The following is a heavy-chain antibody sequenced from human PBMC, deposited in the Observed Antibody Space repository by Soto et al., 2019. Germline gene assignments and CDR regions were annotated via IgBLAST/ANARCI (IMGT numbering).Heavy chain of an antibody. J-gene: IGHJ5*02. Sequence: SVKVSCKASGGTFSSYAISWVRQAPGQGLEWMGGIIPIFGTANYAQKSQGRVTITADESTSTAYMELSSLRSEDTAVYYCARDQGPYYDFWSGYSEYNWFDPWGQGTLVTVSS. D-gene: IGHD3-3*01. CDR2: IIPIFGTA. CDR1: GGTFSSYA. V-gene: IGHV1-69*13. CDR3: ARDQGPYYDFWSGYSEYNWFDP.